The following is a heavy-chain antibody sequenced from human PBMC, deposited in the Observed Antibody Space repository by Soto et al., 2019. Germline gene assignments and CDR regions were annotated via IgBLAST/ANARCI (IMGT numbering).Heavy chain of an antibody. CDR1: GGALSSYY. CDR2: IYYSGST. Sequence: QVQLQESGPGLVKPSETLSLTCIVSGGALSSYYWSWIQQSPEKGLEWLAYIYYSGSTNYNPSLTSRLTILVDTAKNQFSLKLSSVTAADTAVYYCARQPPDTASFDYWGQGALVTVSS. D-gene: IGHD3-9*01. J-gene: IGHJ4*02. V-gene: IGHV4-59*08. CDR3: ARQPPDTASFDY.